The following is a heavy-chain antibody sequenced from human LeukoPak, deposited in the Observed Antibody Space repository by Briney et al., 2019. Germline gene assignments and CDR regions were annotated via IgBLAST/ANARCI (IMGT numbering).Heavy chain of an antibody. CDR1: GGSISSYY. Sequence: SETLSLTCTVSGGSISSYYWSWIRQSPEKGLEWIGYIYYTGSTTYNPSLESRVTISVDMSKNQFSLKLSFVTAADTAVYYCARNPITRVRGGNWFDPWGQGILVTVSS. D-gene: IGHD3-10*01. J-gene: IGHJ5*02. V-gene: IGHV4-59*01. CDR2: IYYTGST. CDR3: ARNPITRVRGGNWFDP.